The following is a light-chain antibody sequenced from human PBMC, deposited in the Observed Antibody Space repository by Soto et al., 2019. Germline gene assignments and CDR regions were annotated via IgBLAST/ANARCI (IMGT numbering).Light chain of an antibody. J-gene: IGKJ5*01. V-gene: IGKV3-15*01. Sequence: EIVMTQSPGTLSVSPGERATLFCRASQSVRSSLAWYQQKPGQAPRLFIYDASTRATGIPARFSGSGSGTEFTLTISSLQSEDFAVYYCQQYNNWPRTFGQGTRLEIK. CDR2: DAS. CDR1: QSVRSS. CDR3: QQYNNWPRT.